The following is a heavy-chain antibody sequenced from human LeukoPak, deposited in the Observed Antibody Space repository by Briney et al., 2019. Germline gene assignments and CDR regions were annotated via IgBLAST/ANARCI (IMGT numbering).Heavy chain of an antibody. CDR2: ISSSSSYI. CDR1: GFTFSSYS. CDR3: ARAGSSWDFAY. V-gene: IGHV3-21*01. Sequence: PGGPLRLSCAACGFTFSSYSMNWVRQAPGKGLEWVSSISSSSSYIYYADSLKGRFTISRDNAKNSLYLQMNSLRAEDTAVYYCARAGSSWDFAYWGQGTLVTVSS. J-gene: IGHJ4*02. D-gene: IGHD6-13*01.